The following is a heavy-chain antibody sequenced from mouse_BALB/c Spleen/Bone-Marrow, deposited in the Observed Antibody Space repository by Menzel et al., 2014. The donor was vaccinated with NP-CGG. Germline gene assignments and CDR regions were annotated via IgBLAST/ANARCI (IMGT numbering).Heavy chain of an antibody. CDR1: GYTFTSYW. CDR2: IDPSDSET. D-gene: IGHD2-2*01. Sequence: VQLQQSGAELVKPGAPVKLSCKASGYTFTSYWMNWVKQRPGRGLEWIGRIDPSDSETHYNQKFKDKATLTVDKSSSTAYIQLSSLTSEDSAVYYCARALGEGYYYAMDYWGQGTSVTVSS. CDR3: ARALGEGYYYAMDY. V-gene: IGHV1-69*02. J-gene: IGHJ4*01.